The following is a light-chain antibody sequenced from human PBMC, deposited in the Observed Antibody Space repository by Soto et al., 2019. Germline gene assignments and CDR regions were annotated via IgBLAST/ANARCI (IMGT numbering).Light chain of an antibody. CDR1: QSVSSN. Sequence: EIVMTQSPATLSVSPGERATLSCRASQSVSSNLAWYQPKPGQAPRLLIYGASTRATGIPARFSGSGSGTAFTLTISSLPSEDFAVYYCQQYNNWPPTFGQGTKVEIK. CDR3: QQYNNWPPT. CDR2: GAS. V-gene: IGKV3-15*01. J-gene: IGKJ1*01.